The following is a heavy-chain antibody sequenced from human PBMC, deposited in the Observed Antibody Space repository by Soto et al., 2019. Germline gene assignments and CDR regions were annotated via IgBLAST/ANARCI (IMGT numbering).Heavy chain of an antibody. Sequence: GGSLRLSCAASGFTFSSYAMHWVRQAPGKGLEWVAVISYDGSNKYYADSVKGRFTISRDNSKNTLYLQMNSLRAEDTAVYYCARDGPSYSGGDCYPSRDAFDIWGQGTMVTV. D-gene: IGHD2-21*02. J-gene: IGHJ3*02. V-gene: IGHV3-30-3*01. CDR2: ISYDGSNK. CDR3: ARDGPSYSGGDCYPSRDAFDI. CDR1: GFTFSSYA.